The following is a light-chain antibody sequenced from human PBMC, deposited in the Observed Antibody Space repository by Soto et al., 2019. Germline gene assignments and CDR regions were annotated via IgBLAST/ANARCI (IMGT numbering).Light chain of an antibody. J-gene: IGLJ1*01. CDR3: SSYTSSSTLDV. Sequence: QSALTQPASLSGSPGQSITISCTGTSSDFGGYNYVSWYQQHPGKAPKLMIYDVSNRPSGVSNRFSGSQSGNTASLTISGLQAEDEADYYCSSYTSSSTLDVFGTGTRSPS. CDR1: SSDFGGYNY. CDR2: DVS. V-gene: IGLV2-14*01.